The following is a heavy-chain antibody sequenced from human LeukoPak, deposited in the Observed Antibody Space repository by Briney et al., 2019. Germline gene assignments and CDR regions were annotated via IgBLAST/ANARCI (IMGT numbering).Heavy chain of an antibody. CDR3: ARDLIAAAGNNWFDP. Sequence: ASVKVFCKASGYTFTGYYMHWVRRAPGQGLEWMGWINPNSGGTNYAQKFQGRVTMTRDTSISTAYMELSRLRSDDTAVYYCARDLIAAAGNNWFDPWGQGTLVTVSS. CDR1: GYTFTGYY. D-gene: IGHD6-13*01. J-gene: IGHJ5*02. CDR2: INPNSGGT. V-gene: IGHV1-2*02.